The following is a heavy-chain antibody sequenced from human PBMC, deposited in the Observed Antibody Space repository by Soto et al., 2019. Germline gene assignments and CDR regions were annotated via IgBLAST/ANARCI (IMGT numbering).Heavy chain of an antibody. CDR3: VRHQRYSSGWYIDY. V-gene: IGHV4-39*01. Sequence: QLQLQESGPGLVKPSETLSLTCTVSGGSINSANYYWGWIRQPPGKGLEWIGNVYYRGTTYYNPSLKGRVTISVDTSKNQFSLKLSSVTAAASSVFFCVRHQRYSSGWYIDYWGQGTLVTASS. CDR1: GGSINSANYY. J-gene: IGHJ4*02. D-gene: IGHD6-19*01. CDR2: VYYRGTT.